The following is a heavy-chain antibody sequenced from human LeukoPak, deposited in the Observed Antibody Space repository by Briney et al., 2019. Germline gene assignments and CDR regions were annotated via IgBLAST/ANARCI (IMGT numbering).Heavy chain of an antibody. CDR2: IKSKTDGGTT. V-gene: IGHV3-15*01. J-gene: IGHJ3*02. CDR3: TTDRIVVVPAQDAFDI. D-gene: IGHD2-2*01. CDR1: GFTFSNAW. Sequence: GGSLRLSCAASGFTFSNAWMSWVRQAPGKGLEGVGGIKSKTDGGTTDYAAPVKGRFTISRDDSKNTLYLQMNSLKTEDTAVYYCTTDRIVVVPAQDAFDIWGQGTMVTVSS.